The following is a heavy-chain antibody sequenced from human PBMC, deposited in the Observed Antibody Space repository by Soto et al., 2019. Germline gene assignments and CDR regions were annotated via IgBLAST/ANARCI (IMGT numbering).Heavy chain of an antibody. CDR1: GYTFTSYG. D-gene: IGHD4-17*01. J-gene: IGHJ3*02. CDR3: ASSHHYGDYEEDAFDI. V-gene: IGHV1-8*02. CDR2: INPYNGNT. Sequence: ASVKVSCKASGYTFTSYGISWVRQAPGQGLEWMGWINPYNGNTSYAQKFQGRVTMTRNTSISTAYMELSSLRSEDTAVYYCASSHHYGDYEEDAFDIWGQGTMVTVSS.